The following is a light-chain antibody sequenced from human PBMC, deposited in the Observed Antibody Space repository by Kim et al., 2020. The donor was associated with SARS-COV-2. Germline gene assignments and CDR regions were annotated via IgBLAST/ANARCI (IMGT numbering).Light chain of an antibody. CDR2: DVT. J-gene: IGLJ2*01. Sequence: QSALTQPPSASGSPGQSVTISCTGTSSDVGGYNYVSWYQQHPGKAPKLMIYDVTKRPSGVPDRFSGSKSGNTASLTVSGLQAEDEADYYCSSFAGSKNLVVFGGGTKLTVL. CDR3: SSFAGSKNLVV. CDR1: SSDVGGYNY. V-gene: IGLV2-8*01.